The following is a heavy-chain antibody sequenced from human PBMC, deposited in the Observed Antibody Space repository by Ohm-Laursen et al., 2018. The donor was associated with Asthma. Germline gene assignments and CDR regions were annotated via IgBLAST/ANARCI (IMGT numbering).Heavy chain of an antibody. V-gene: IGHV3-21*01. D-gene: IGHD1-26*01. CDR2: ISTASTFI. CDR1: GFTFSYHA. J-gene: IGHJ1*01. CDR3: ARIGPEWELPGREYSLHH. Sequence: SLRLSCTASGFTFSYHAMSWVRQAPGKGLEWVASISTASTFIYYADSVRGRFTTSRDNAKNSVYLQMNSLRAEDTALYYCARIGPEWELPGREYSLHHWGQGTQVTVSS.